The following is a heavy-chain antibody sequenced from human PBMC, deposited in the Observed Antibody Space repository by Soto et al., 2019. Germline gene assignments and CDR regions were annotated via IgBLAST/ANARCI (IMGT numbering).Heavy chain of an antibody. J-gene: IGHJ1*01. CDR2: ISSNGGRT. CDR1: GFTFSVYA. CDR3: AKYSELPYEAYLQQ. D-gene: IGHD1-7*01. Sequence: GGSLRLSCAASGFTFSVYAMSWVRQAPGKGLEWVSAISSNGGRTFYADSLRGRFTISRDNSKSALYLQMNNLRAEDTAIYYCAKYSELPYEAYLQQWGQGTLVTVSS. V-gene: IGHV3-23*01.